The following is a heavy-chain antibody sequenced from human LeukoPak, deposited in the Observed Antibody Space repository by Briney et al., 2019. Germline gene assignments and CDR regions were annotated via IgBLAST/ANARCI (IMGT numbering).Heavy chain of an antibody. CDR3: ANSQGTIFGVVDY. J-gene: IGHJ4*02. D-gene: IGHD3-3*01. CDR2: ISGSGYYS. Sequence: GSLRLSCAASEFTFDNYAMSWVRQAPGKGLEWVSVISGSGYYSYYADSVKGRFTVSRDNSQNILHLQLNNVRAEDSAIYYCANSQGTIFGVVDYWGQGTLVTVSS. V-gene: IGHV3-23*01. CDR1: EFTFDNYA.